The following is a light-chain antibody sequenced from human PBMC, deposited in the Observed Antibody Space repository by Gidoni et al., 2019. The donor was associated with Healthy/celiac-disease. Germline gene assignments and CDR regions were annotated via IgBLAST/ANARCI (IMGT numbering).Light chain of an antibody. CDR3: QVWDSSSDHYV. CDR2: YDS. V-gene: IGLV3-21*04. Sequence: SSVLTQPPSVSVAPGKTARITCGGNNIGSKSVHWYQQKPGQAPVLVIYYDSDRPSGIPERFSGSNSGNTATRTISRVEAGDEADYYCQVWDSSSDHYVFGTGTKVTVL. J-gene: IGLJ1*01. CDR1: NIGSKS.